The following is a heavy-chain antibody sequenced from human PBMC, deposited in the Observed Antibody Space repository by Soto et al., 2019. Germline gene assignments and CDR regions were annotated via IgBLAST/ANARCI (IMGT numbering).Heavy chain of an antibody. V-gene: IGHV5-10-1*01. CDR2: IDPSDSYT. Sequence: PGESLKISCKGSGYSFTSYWISWVRQMPGKGLEWMGRIDPSDSYTNYSPSFQGHVTISADKSISTAYLQWSSLKASDTAMYYCASHLDTDPYYYYYGMDVWGQGTTVTVSS. CDR1: GYSFTSYW. J-gene: IGHJ6*02. D-gene: IGHD5-18*01. CDR3: ASHLDTDPYYYYYGMDV.